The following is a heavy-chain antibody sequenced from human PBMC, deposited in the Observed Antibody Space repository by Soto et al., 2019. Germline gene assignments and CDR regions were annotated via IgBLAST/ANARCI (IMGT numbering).Heavy chain of an antibody. V-gene: IGHV3-9*01. Sequence: EVHLVESGGGLVQPGTSLRLSCAASGFTFHYYAMHWVRQAPGKGLEWVSGISWNSGSMDYADSVKGRFTISRDNAKNSLYLQMNGLTAEDTAFYYCVKDDRDCSRTSCYGSDFHYYGMDVWGQGTTVTVSS. CDR2: ISWNSGSM. CDR1: GFTFHYYA. D-gene: IGHD2-2*01. CDR3: VKDDRDCSRTSCYGSDFHYYGMDV. J-gene: IGHJ6*02.